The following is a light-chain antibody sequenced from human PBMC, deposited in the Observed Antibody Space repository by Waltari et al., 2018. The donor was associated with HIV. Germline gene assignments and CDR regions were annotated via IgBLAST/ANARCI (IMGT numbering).Light chain of an antibody. CDR1: QSISSY. CDR3: QQSYSTPWT. CDR2: AAS. J-gene: IGKJ1*01. Sequence: DIQMTQSPSSLPASVGDRVTITCRASQSISSYLNWYQQKPGKAPKLLIDAASSLQSGVPSRFSGRGSGTDFTLTISSLQPEDFATYYCQQSYSTPWTFGQGTKVEIK. V-gene: IGKV1-39*01.